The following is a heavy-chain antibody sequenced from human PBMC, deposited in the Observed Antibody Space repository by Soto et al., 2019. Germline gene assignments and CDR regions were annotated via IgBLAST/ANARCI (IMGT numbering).Heavy chain of an antibody. CDR1: GFTLSSYA. CDR3: AKVERYYYVSSGYYSAPLF. CDR2: ISGSGGTT. V-gene: IGHV3-23*01. D-gene: IGHD3-22*01. Sequence: EVQLLESGGGLVQPGGSLRLSCAASGFTLSSYAMSWVRQAPGKGLEWVSAISGSGGTTYYADSVKGRFTISRDTSKNTLYLQMNSLRAEDTAVYYCAKVERYYYVSSGYYSAPLFWGQGTLVTGSS. J-gene: IGHJ4*02.